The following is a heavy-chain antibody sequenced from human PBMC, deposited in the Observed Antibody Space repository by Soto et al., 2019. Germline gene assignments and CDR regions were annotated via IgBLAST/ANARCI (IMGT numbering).Heavy chain of an antibody. D-gene: IGHD4-17*01. V-gene: IGHV3-30*18. CDR1: GFTFSGYG. CDR2: ISFDGNNE. CDR3: AKDRHLYGGHLDY. Sequence: QVQLVESGGGVVQPGRSLRLSCAASGFTFSGYGMHWVRQAPGKGLEWVAIISFDGNNEYYTDSVKGRFTISRDNSKNTLYLQMNSLRPEDTGVYYCAKDRHLYGGHLDYWGQGTLVTVSS. J-gene: IGHJ4*02.